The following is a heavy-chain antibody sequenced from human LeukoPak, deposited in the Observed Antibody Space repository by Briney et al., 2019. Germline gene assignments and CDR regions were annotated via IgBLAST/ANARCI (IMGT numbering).Heavy chain of an antibody. CDR1: GFTLSSYA. V-gene: IGHV3-23*01. CDR2: ISGTGRST. CDR3: ARGGNYPASAYYFDY. J-gene: IGHJ4*02. D-gene: IGHD1-7*01. Sequence: GGSLRHSCAASGFTLSSYALKWLRQAPGKGLEWVSDISGTGRSTYYADYVKGRFTISRDNSKNTLNLQMNSLRAEDTAVYYCARGGNYPASAYYFDYWGQGTLVTVSS.